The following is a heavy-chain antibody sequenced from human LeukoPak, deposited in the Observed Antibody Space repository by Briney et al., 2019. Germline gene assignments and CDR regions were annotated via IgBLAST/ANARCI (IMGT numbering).Heavy chain of an antibody. V-gene: IGHV1-18*01. J-gene: IGHJ4*02. CDR1: GYTFTSYG. CDR2: ISAYNGNT. Sequence: GASVKVSCKASGYTFTSYGISWVRQAPGQGLEWMGWISAYNGNTNYAQKLQGRVTMTTDTSTSTAYMELRSLRSDDTAVYYCARVSYYDSSGYFDYWGQGTLVTVSS. D-gene: IGHD3-22*01. CDR3: ARVSYYDSSGYFDY.